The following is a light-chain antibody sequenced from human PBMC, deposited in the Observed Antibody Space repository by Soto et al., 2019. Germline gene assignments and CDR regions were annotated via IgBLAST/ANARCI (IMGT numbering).Light chain of an antibody. V-gene: IGKV3-11*01. CDR1: QSVSSY. Sequence: EIVLTQSPATLSLSPGERATLSCRARQSVSSYLAWYQQKPGQAPRLLIYDASNRATGIPARFSGSGSGTDFTLTISSREPEDVAVYYCQQRSNWPLTFGGGTKVELK. CDR3: QQRSNWPLT. J-gene: IGKJ4*01. CDR2: DAS.